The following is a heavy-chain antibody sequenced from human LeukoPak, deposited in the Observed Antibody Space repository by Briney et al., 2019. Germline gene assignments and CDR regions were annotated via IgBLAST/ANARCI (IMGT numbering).Heavy chain of an antibody. CDR2: IYYCGST. J-gene: IGHJ6*03. CDR1: GGSISSYY. V-gene: IGHV4-59*12. CDR3: ASEGSRRLYIDL. Sequence: SETLSLTCTVSGGSISSYYWSWIRQPPGKGLEWMGYIYYCGSTNYNPSLKSRVTISVDTSKNQFSLRLTSLTAADTAMYYCASEGSRRLYIDLWGGGTTITVSS.